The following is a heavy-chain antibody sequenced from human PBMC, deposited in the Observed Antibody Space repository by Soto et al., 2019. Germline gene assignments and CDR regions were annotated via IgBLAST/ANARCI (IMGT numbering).Heavy chain of an antibody. CDR3: ARTRYSSTWRFDY. CDR2: IKKDGSEK. CDR1: GFIFSSYW. V-gene: IGHV3-7*05. J-gene: IGHJ4*02. Sequence: GGSLRLSCAASGFIFSSYWMSWVRQAPGKELEWVANIKKDGSEKYCVDSVKGRFTISRDNTKNSLYLQMNSLRAEDTAVYYCARTRYSSTWRFDYWGQGTLVTVSS. D-gene: IGHD6-13*01.